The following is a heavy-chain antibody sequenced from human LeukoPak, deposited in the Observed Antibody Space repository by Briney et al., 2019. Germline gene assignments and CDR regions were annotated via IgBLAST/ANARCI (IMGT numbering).Heavy chain of an antibody. CDR2: ISGSGGST. V-gene: IGHV3-23*01. Sequence: GGSLRLSCAASGFTFSCYAMSWVRQAPGMGLEWVSAISGSGGSTYYADSVKGRFTISRDNSKNTLYLQMNSLRAEDTAVYYCAKRVYYDFWSGPNWFDPWGQGTLVTVSS. CDR1: GFTFSCYA. CDR3: AKRVYYDFWSGPNWFDP. J-gene: IGHJ5*02. D-gene: IGHD3-3*01.